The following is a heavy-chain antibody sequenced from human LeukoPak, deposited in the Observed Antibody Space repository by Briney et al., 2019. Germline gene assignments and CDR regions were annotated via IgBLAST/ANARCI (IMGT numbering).Heavy chain of an antibody. Sequence: GASVKVSCKASGYTFTDYYMHWVRQAPGQGLELMGWINPNSCGTNYAQKSQGRVTMNRDTSISTAYMEPSRLRSDDTAVYYCARASYYYDSSGYPGYSFDYWGQGTLVTVSS. CDR1: GYTFTDYY. V-gene: IGHV1-2*02. CDR3: ARASYYYDSSGYPGYSFDY. D-gene: IGHD3-22*01. CDR2: INPNSCGT. J-gene: IGHJ4*02.